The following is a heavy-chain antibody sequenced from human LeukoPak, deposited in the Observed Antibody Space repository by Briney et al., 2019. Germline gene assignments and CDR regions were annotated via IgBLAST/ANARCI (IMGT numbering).Heavy chain of an antibody. CDR3: ARSIAVAGTWWDDVGGYYFDY. V-gene: IGHV1-18*01. J-gene: IGHJ4*02. D-gene: IGHD6-19*01. CDR1: GYTFTSYG. Sequence: ASVKVSCKASGYTFTSYGISWVRQAPGQGLEWMGWISAYNGNTNYAQRLQGRVTMTTDTSTSTAYMELRSLRSDDTAVYYCARSIAVAGTWWDDVGGYYFDYWGQGTLVTVSS. CDR2: ISAYNGNT.